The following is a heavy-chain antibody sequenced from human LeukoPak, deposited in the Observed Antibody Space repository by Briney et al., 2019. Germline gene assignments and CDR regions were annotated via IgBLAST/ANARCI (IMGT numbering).Heavy chain of an antibody. V-gene: IGHV5-51*01. CDR2: IYPGDSDT. J-gene: IGHJ4*02. D-gene: IGHD3-9*01. CDR1: GYSFTNYW. CDR3: ARRNDILTGYTDY. Sequence: GESLKISCKGSGYSFTNYWIGWVRQMPGKGLEWMGIIYPGDSDTRYSPSFQGQVTISADKSISTAYLQWSSLKASDTAMYYCARRNDILTGYTDYWGQGTLVTVSS.